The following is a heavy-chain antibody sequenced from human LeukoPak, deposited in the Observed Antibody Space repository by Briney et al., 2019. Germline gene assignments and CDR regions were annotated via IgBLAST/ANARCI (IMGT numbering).Heavy chain of an antibody. D-gene: IGHD1-26*01. CDR3: AKFLSGSYPDAFDI. CDR1: GFTFSSYG. CDR2: ISYDGSNK. J-gene: IGHJ3*02. Sequence: PGGSLRLSCAASGFTFSSYGMHWVRQAPGKGLEWVAVISYDGSNKYYADSVKGRFTISRDNSKNTLYLQMNSLRAEDTAVYYCAKFLSGSYPDAFDIWGQGTMVTVSS. V-gene: IGHV3-30*18.